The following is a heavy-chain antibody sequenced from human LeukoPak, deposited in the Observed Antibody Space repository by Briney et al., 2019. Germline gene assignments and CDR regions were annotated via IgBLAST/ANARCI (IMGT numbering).Heavy chain of an antibody. D-gene: IGHD3-22*01. V-gene: IGHV3-74*01. CDR3: AREGPDSFDY. Sequence: GGSLRLSCAADGFTVTSHWMHWVRQAPGKWLVWVARINSDGSSTSYADSVKGRFTISRDNAKNTLYLQMNSLRAEDTAVYYCAREGPDSFDYWGQGTLVTVSS. CDR1: GFTVTSHW. CDR2: INSDGSST. J-gene: IGHJ4*02.